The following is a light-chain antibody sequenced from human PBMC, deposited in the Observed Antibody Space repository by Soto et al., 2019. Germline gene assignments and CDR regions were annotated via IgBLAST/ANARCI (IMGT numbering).Light chain of an antibody. J-gene: IGKJ5*01. CDR1: QSVNSN. CDR2: GAS. V-gene: IGKV3-15*01. CDR3: QQYGSSGT. Sequence: EIVMTQSPATLSVSPGERATLSCRASQSVNSNLAWYQQKPGQAPRLLIYGASSRATVIPARFSGSGSGTDFTLTISRLEPEDFAVYYCQQYGSSGTFGQGTRLEIK.